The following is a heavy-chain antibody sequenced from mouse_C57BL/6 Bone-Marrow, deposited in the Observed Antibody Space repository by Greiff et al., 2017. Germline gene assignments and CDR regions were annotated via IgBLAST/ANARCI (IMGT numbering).Heavy chain of an antibody. D-gene: IGHD1-1*01. V-gene: IGHV5-16*01. J-gene: IGHJ3*01. CDR1: GFTFSDYY. CDR3: ARGYYGPWFAY. CDR2: INYDGSST. Sequence: EVNVVESEGGLVQPGSSMKLSCTASGFTFSDYYMAWVRQVPEKGLEWVANINYDGSSTYYLDSLKSRFIISGDNAKNILYLQMSSLKSEDTATYYCARGYYGPWFAYWGQGTLVTVSA.